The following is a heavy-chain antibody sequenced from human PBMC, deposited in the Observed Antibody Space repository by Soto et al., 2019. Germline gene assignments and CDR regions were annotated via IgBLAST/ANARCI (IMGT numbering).Heavy chain of an antibody. V-gene: IGHV1-3*01. CDR3: ARDPTEGSGYSHHFYYGMNV. CDR2: INAGNGNT. J-gene: IGHJ6*02. D-gene: IGHD3-22*01. CDR1: GYTFTSYG. Sequence: ASVKVSRKASGYTFTSYGIHWVRQAPGQRLEWTGWINAGNGNTKYSEKFQGRVTITRDTSASTAYLELSSLRSEDTAVFYCARDPTEGSGYSHHFYYGMNVWHQVTTVIVCS.